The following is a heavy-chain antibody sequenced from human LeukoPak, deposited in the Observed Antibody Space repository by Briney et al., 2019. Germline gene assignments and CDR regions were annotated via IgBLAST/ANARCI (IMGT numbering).Heavy chain of an antibody. Sequence: PGGSLRLSCAASGFTFSSYSMNWVRQAPGKGLEWVSSISSSSSYIYYADSVKGRFTISGDNAKNSLYLQMNSLRAEDTAVYYCARDSGGYAAGTDFDYWGQGTLVTVSS. CDR3: ARDSGGYAAGTDFDY. CDR2: ISSSSSYI. V-gene: IGHV3-21*01. CDR1: GFTFSSYS. J-gene: IGHJ4*02. D-gene: IGHD6-13*01.